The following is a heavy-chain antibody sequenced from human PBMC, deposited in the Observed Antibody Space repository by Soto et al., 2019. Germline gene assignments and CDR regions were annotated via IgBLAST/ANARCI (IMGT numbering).Heavy chain of an antibody. CDR3: AQVPRYTVTPPDDY. J-gene: IGHJ4*02. V-gene: IGHV3-30*18. CDR1: GFTFGSFG. CDR2: ISYDGTNK. Sequence: GGSLRLSCVASGFTFGSFGMHWVRQAPGKGLEWVAVISYDGTNKYYSDSVKGRFTISRDNSKNTLFLQMNSLRAEDTAVYYCAQVPRYTVTPPDDYWGQGTLVTVSS. D-gene: IGHD4-17*01.